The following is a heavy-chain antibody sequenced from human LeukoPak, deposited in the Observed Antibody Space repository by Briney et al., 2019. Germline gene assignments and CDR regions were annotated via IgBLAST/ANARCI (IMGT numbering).Heavy chain of an antibody. J-gene: IGHJ6*04. Sequence: GGSLRLSCAASGFTFSSYSMNWVRQAPGKGLEWVSSISSSSSYIYYADSVKGRFTISRDDAKNSLYLQMNSLRAEDTAVYYCARDLVGSSGKDVWGKGTTVTVSS. D-gene: IGHD6-6*01. CDR2: ISSSSSYI. CDR3: ARDLVGSSGKDV. CDR1: GFTFSSYS. V-gene: IGHV3-21*01.